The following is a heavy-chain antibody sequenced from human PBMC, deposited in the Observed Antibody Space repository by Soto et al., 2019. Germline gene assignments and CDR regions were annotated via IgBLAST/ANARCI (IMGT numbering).Heavy chain of an antibody. Sequence: PGGSLRLSCAASGFTFSSYGMHWVRQAPGKGLEWVAVISYDGSNKYYADSVKGRFTISRDNSKNTLYLQMNSLRAEDTAVYYCAKVWDGLLELVSPAPADYWGQGTLVTSPQ. J-gene: IGHJ4*02. CDR3: AKVWDGLLELVSPAPADY. CDR2: ISYDGSNK. V-gene: IGHV3-30*18. D-gene: IGHD3-3*01. CDR1: GFTFSSYG.